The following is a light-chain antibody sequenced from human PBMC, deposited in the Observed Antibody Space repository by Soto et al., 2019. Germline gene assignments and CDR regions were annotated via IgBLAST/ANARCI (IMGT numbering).Light chain of an antibody. V-gene: IGKV1-5*01. Sequence: IKMNLSPASLSASVGDRVTITCRASQSISSSLAWYRQKPGQAPKLLLYDASSLENGLPSRFSGSGSGTEFTVTISSLQTDDFATYYCQQSYTYPIPFGQVTRLEI. CDR2: DAS. J-gene: IGKJ5*01. CDR3: QQSYTYPIP. CDR1: QSISSS.